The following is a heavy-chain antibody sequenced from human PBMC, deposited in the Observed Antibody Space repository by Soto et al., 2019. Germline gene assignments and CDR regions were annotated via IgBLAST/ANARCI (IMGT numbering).Heavy chain of an antibody. CDR3: ARHFGGDIYAFWSGYYTGAVWH. CDR2: IYYSGST. Sequence: PSETLSLTCTVSGGSISSSSYYWGWIRQPPGKGLEWIGSIYYSGSTYYNPSLKSRVTISVDTSKNQFSLKLSSVTAADPALYYCARHFGGDIYAFWSGYYTGAVWHWGQGPLVTV. J-gene: IGHJ4*02. CDR1: GGSISSSSYY. V-gene: IGHV4-39*01. D-gene: IGHD3-3*01.